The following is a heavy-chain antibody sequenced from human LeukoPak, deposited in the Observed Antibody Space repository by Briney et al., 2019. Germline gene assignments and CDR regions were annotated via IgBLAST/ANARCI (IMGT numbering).Heavy chain of an antibody. V-gene: IGHV3-53*01. Sequence: GESLRLSCAASGFAVNSYYMSWVRQAPGKGLEWVSAVFRDGSTSHADSVKGRFTISRDNSRNTVYLQMSSLRAEDTAVYYCATETWKDWGQGTLVTVSS. CDR3: ATETWKD. CDR2: VFRDGST. CDR1: GFAVNSYY. D-gene: IGHD1-1*01. J-gene: IGHJ4*02.